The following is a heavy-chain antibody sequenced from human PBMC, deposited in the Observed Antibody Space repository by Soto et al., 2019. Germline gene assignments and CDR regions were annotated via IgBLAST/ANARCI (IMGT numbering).Heavy chain of an antibody. CDR3: ARDGEYSISTSCLTLFDY. CDR2: ISSSSSTI. D-gene: IGHD2-2*01. Sequence: EVQLVESGGGLVQPGGSLRLSCAASGFTFSSYSMNWVRQALGKGLEWVSYISSSSSTIYYADSVKGRFTISRDIAMNSLYLQMNSLRDEDTAVYYCARDGEYSISTSCLTLFDYWGQGTLVTVSS. CDR1: GFTFSSYS. J-gene: IGHJ4*02. V-gene: IGHV3-48*02.